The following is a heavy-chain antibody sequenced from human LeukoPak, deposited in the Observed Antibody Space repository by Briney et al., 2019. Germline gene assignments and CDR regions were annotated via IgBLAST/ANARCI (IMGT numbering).Heavy chain of an antibody. Sequence: PGGSLRLSCAASGFTFSSYSMNWVRQAPGKGLEWVANIKQDGSEKYYVDSVKGRFTISRDNAKNSLFPQLNSLRAEDTAVYYCARDGFQDIVVVPAAMPGDEHYYYYGMDVWGQGTTVTVSS. D-gene: IGHD2-2*01. CDR2: IKQDGSEK. CDR1: GFTFSSYS. J-gene: IGHJ6*02. V-gene: IGHV3-7*01. CDR3: ARDGFQDIVVVPAAMPGDEHYYYYGMDV.